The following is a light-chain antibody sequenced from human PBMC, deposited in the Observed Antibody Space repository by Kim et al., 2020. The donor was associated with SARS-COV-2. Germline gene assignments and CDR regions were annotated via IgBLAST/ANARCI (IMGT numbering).Light chain of an antibody. CDR3: QAWDSSTVV. CDR2: QDN. CDR1: KLGDKY. Sequence: SVSTGKTASMPCSGDKLGDKYATGYQQKPGQSPVLVIYQDNKRPSGIPERFSGSNSGNTATLTISGTQAMDEADYYCQAWDSSTVVFGGGTQRPS. V-gene: IGLV3-1*01. J-gene: IGLJ2*01.